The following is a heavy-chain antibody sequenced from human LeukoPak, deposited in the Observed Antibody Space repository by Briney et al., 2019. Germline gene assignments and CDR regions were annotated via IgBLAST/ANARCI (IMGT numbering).Heavy chain of an antibody. CDR3: ARDSTGELYYYYYGMDV. CDR1: GFTFSDYY. CDR2: ISSSGSTI. J-gene: IGHJ6*02. D-gene: IGHD2-2*01. V-gene: IGHV3-11*01. Sequence: GGSLRLSCAASGFTFSDYYMSWIRQAPGKGLEWVSYISSSGSTIYYADSVKGRFTISRDNAKNSLYLQMNSLRAEDTAVYYCARDSTGELYYYYYGMDVWGQGTTVTVSS.